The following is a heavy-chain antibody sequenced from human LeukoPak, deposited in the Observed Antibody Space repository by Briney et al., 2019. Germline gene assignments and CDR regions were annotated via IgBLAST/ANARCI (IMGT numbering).Heavy chain of an antibody. Sequence: PGGSLRLSCAASGFTFSSYAMSWVRQAPGKGLEGVSAISGSGGSTYYADSVKGRFTISRDNSKNTLYLQMNSLRAEDTAVYYCAKDPCSGGSCYSGAFDYWGQGTLVTVSS. CDR1: GFTFSSYA. V-gene: IGHV3-23*01. CDR2: ISGSGGST. J-gene: IGHJ4*02. CDR3: AKDPCSGGSCYSGAFDY. D-gene: IGHD2-15*01.